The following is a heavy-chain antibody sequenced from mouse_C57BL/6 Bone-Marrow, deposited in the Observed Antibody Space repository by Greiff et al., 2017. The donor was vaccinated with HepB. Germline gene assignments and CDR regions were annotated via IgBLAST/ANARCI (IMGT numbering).Heavy chain of an antibody. Sequence: EVNLVESGGGLVQPGGSMKLSCAASGFTFSDAWMDWVRQSPEKGLEWVAEIRNKANNHATYYAESVKGRFTISRDDSKSSVYLQMNSLRAEDTGIYYCTRWATTVVAMDYFDYWGQGTTLTVSS. CDR3: TRWATTVVAMDYFDY. D-gene: IGHD1-1*01. CDR1: GFTFSDAW. J-gene: IGHJ2*01. CDR2: IRNKANNHAT. V-gene: IGHV6-6*01.